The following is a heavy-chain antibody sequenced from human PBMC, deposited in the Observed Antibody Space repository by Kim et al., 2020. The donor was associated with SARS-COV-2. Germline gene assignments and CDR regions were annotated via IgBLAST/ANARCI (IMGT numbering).Heavy chain of an antibody. Sequence: APGKARFTISREDSKNTLYLQMSSLKTEDTAVYYCTTPTTLYYYYGIDVWGQGTTVTVSS. J-gene: IGHJ6*02. V-gene: IGHV3-15*01. CDR3: TTPTTLYYYYGIDV. D-gene: IGHD1-1*01.